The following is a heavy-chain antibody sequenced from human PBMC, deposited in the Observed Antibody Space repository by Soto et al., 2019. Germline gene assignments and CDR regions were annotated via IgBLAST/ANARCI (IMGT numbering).Heavy chain of an antibody. CDR1: GGSVSSSNW. CDR3: ARDPTYYYDSSGLDAFDI. V-gene: IGHV4-4*02. Sequence: SETLSLTCAVSGGSVSSSNWWSWVRQPPGKGLEWIGEIYHSGSTNYNPSLKSRVTISVDKSKNQFSLKLSSVTAADTAVYYCARDPTYYYDSSGLDAFDIWGQGTMVTVS. J-gene: IGHJ3*02. CDR2: IYHSGST. D-gene: IGHD3-22*01.